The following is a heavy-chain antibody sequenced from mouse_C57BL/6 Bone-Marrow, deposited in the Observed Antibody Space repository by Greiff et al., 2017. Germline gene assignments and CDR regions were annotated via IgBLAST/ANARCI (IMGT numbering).Heavy chain of an antibody. J-gene: IGHJ3*01. D-gene: IGHD4-1*01. CDR1: GYAFTNYL. CDR3: ARSKNWDSWFAY. Sequence: QVQLQQSGAELVRPGTSVKVSCKASGYAFTNYLIEWVKQRPGPGLEWIGVINPGSGGTNYNEKFKGKATLTADKSSSTAYMQRSSLTSEDSAVYFCARSKNWDSWFAYGGQGTLVTVSA. V-gene: IGHV1-54*01. CDR2: INPGSGGT.